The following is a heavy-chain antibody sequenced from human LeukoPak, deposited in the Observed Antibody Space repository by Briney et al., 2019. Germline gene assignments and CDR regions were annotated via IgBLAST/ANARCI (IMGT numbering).Heavy chain of an antibody. V-gene: IGHV3-30-3*01. D-gene: IGHD5-12*01. CDR1: RFTFSSYA. CDR2: ISYDGSNK. Sequence: GGSLRLSCAASRFTFSSYAMHWVRQAPGKGLEWVAVISYDGSNKYYADSVKGRFTISRDNSKNTLYLQMNSLRAEDTAVYYCARARSGYDDDYAFDIWGQGTMVTVSS. CDR3: ARARSGYDDDYAFDI. J-gene: IGHJ3*02.